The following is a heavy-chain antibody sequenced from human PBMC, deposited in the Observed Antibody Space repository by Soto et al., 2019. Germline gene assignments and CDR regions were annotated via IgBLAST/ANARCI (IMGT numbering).Heavy chain of an antibody. CDR1: GFTFSSYG. D-gene: IGHD2-8*01. V-gene: IGHV3-30*18. Sequence: GGSLRLSCAASGFTFSSYGMHWVRQAPGKGLEWVAVISYDGSNKYYADSVKGRFTISRDNSKNTLYLQMNSLRAEDTAVYYCAKGRWGLYGVGYFDYWGQGTLVTVSS. J-gene: IGHJ4*02. CDR2: ISYDGSNK. CDR3: AKGRWGLYGVGYFDY.